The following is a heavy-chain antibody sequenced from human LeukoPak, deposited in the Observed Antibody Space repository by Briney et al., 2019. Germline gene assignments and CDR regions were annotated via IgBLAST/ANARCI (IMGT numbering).Heavy chain of an antibody. J-gene: IGHJ4*02. CDR3: ARMYYYDSSAYFDY. CDR2: IIPIFGTA. D-gene: IGHD3-22*01. CDR1: GGTFSSYA. Sequence: ASVKVSCKASGGTFSSYAISWVRQAPGQGLEWMGGIIPIFGTANYAQKFQGRVTITTDESTSAAYMELSSLRSEDTAVYYCARMYYYDSSAYFDYWDQGTLVTVSS. V-gene: IGHV1-69*05.